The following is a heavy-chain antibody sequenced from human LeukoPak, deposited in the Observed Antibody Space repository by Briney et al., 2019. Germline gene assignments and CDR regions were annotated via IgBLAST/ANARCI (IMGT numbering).Heavy chain of an antibody. J-gene: IGHJ4*02. Sequence: GGSLRLSCAASGFPFSSYRMNWVRQAPGKGLEWVSPISSSSSYLYYADPVKSRFNICRDNAQNLLYLEMNGLRAEDTAVYYCTKCLEYQVVASDYWGQGTLVTVSS. CDR3: TKCLEYQVVASDY. CDR1: GFPFSSYR. V-gene: IGHV3-21*04. CDR2: ISSSSSYL. D-gene: IGHD3-22*01.